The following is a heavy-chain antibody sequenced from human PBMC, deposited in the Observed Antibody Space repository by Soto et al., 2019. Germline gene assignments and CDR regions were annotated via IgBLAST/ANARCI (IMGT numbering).Heavy chain of an antibody. D-gene: IGHD3-22*01. J-gene: IGHJ4*02. CDR3: AKDLLSSGGYYLEN. CDR1: GFTFSAYG. V-gene: IGHV3-30*18. CDR2: ISHDGSDK. Sequence: QVQLVESGGGVVQPGRSLRLSCAASGFTFSAYGMHWVRQAPGKGLEWVAVISHDGSDKYYADSAKGRLTVSRDNSRSTLFLQMNSLRAEDTAVYYCAKDLLSSGGYYLENWGQGTLVTVSS.